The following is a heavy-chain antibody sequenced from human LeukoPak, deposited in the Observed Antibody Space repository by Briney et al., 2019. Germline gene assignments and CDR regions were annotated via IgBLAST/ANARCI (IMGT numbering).Heavy chain of an antibody. J-gene: IGHJ4*02. Sequence: SETLSLTCTVSGGSISSYYWCWIRQPAGNGLEWIGSVYYSGSTYYNPSLKSRLTISLDTSKNQFSLKQTSVTAADTAVYYCARASWGPAVPFVDLWGQRTLVTVSS. V-gene: IGHV4-4*07. D-gene: IGHD2-2*01. CDR1: GGSISSYY. CDR2: VYYSGST. CDR3: ARASWGPAVPFVDL.